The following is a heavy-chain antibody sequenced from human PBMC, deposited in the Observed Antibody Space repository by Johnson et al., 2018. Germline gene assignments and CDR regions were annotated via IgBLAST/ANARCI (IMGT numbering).Heavy chain of an antibody. CDR1: GYSFAKYW. Sequence: VQLVQSGAEVKKPGESLKISCKGSGYSFAKYWIGWVRQMPGKGLEWLGIISPDDSNTRYSPSFQGHVTISAYRSISTAHLQGSSLKASDTAIYYCARRDELPKSMPRGLLSRYYFCMDVWGKGTSVTVSS. J-gene: IGHJ6*03. CDR3: ARRDELPKSMPRGLLSRYYFCMDV. D-gene: IGHD3-10*01. V-gene: IGHV5-51*03. CDR2: ISPDDSNT.